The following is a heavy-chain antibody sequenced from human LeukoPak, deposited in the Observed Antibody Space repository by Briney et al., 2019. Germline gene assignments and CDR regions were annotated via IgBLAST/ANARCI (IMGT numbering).Heavy chain of an antibody. Sequence: SETLSLTCTVSGGSISSGDYYWSWIRQPPGKGLEWIGYIYYSGSTYYNPSLKSRVTISVDTSKNQFSLKLSSVTAADTAVYYCARGVRPAAMLGVLFDYWGQGTLVTVSS. V-gene: IGHV4-30-4*01. J-gene: IGHJ4*02. CDR3: ARGVRPAAMLGVLFDY. CDR2: IYYSGST. D-gene: IGHD2-2*01. CDR1: GGSISSGDYY.